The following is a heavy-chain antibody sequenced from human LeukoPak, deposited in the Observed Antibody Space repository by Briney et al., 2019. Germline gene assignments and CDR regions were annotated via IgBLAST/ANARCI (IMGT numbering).Heavy chain of an antibody. V-gene: IGHV3-7*01. CDR2: IKQDGSEK. Sequence: GGSLRLSCAASGFTFSSYWMSWVRQATGKGLEWVANIKQDGSEKYYVDSVKGRFTISRDNAKNSLYLQMNSLRAEDTAVYYCARAGIQLWLNAFDIWGQGTMVTVSS. CDR1: GFTFSSYW. D-gene: IGHD5-18*01. J-gene: IGHJ3*02. CDR3: ARAGIQLWLNAFDI.